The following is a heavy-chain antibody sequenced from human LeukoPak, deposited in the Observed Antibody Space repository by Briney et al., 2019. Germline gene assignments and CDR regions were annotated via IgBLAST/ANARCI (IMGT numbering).Heavy chain of an antibody. J-gene: IGHJ4*02. Sequence: GGSLRLSCAASGFTFDDYAMHWVRQAPGKGLEWVSLISGDGGSTYYADSVKGRFTISRDNSKNSLYLQMSSLRTEDTALYYCAKIFPPSYYYDSSGYYDPFDYWGQGTLVTVSS. CDR2: ISGDGGST. D-gene: IGHD3-22*01. CDR3: AKIFPPSYYYDSSGYYDPFDY. CDR1: GFTFDDYA. V-gene: IGHV3-43*02.